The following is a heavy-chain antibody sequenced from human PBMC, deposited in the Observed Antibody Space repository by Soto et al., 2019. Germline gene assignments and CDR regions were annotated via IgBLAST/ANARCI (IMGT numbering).Heavy chain of an antibody. CDR1: GFKFSSYV. Sequence: EVQLLESGGGLVQSGGSLRLSCAASGFKFSSYVMTWVRQSPGKGLEWVSGISGSGGTTYYADSVQGRFTISRDNSKNNVYLQVNSLRAEDTAKYYCAKSRVGRWLQRAPTASFDSWGQGTQVTVSP. CDR3: AKSRVGRWLQRAPTASFDS. J-gene: IGHJ4*02. V-gene: IGHV3-23*01. D-gene: IGHD5-12*01. CDR2: ISGSGGTT.